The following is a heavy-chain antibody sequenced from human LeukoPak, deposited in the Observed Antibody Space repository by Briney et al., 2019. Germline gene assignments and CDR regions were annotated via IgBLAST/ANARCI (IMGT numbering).Heavy chain of an antibody. D-gene: IGHD4-17*01. CDR3: ARSTPLGYGAAPDY. CDR2: IYTSGST. V-gene: IGHV4-4*07. J-gene: IGHJ4*02. CDR1: GGSISSYY. Sequence: SETLSLTCTVSGGSISSYYWGWIRQPAGKGLEWIGRIYTSGSTNYNPSLKSRVTMSVDTSKNQFSLKLSSVTAADTAVYYCARSTPLGYGAAPDYWGQGTLVTVSS.